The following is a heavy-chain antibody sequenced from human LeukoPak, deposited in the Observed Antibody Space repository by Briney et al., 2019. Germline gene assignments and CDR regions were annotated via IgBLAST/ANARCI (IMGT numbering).Heavy chain of an antibody. CDR3: ARQYYYGSGSYYNLLSGYYYYYYYMDV. CDR2: IYYSGST. J-gene: IGHJ6*03. V-gene: IGHV4-39*01. D-gene: IGHD3-10*01. CDR1: GGSISSSSYY. Sequence: SETLSLTCTVSGGSISSSSYYWGWIRQPPGKGLEWIGSIYYSGSTYYNPSLKSRVTISVDTSKNQFSLKLSSVTAADTAVYYCARQYYYGSGSYYNLLSGYYYYYYYMDVWGKGTTVTVSS.